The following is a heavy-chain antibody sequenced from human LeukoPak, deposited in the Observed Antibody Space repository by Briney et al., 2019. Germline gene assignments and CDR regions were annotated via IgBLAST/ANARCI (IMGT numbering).Heavy chain of an antibody. D-gene: IGHD4-23*01. Sequence: PSGTLSLTCTVSGGSISSGSYYWSWIRQPAGKGLEWIGRIYTSGSTNYNPSLKSRVTISVDTSKNQFSLKLSSVTAADTAVYYCARDDYGGNLLGYWGQGALVTVSS. V-gene: IGHV4-61*02. CDR1: GGSISSGSYY. J-gene: IGHJ4*02. CDR3: ARDDYGGNLLGY. CDR2: IYTSGST.